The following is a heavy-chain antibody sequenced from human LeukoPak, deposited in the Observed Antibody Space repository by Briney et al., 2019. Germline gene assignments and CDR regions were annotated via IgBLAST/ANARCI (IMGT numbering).Heavy chain of an antibody. V-gene: IGHV1-24*01. J-gene: IGHJ4*02. CDR2: FDPEDGET. CDR1: GYTLIELS. D-gene: IGHD1-14*01. Sequence: GASVKVSCKVSGYTLIELSMHWVRQAPGKGLEWMGGFDPEDGETIYAQKFQGRVTMTEDTSTDTAYMELSRLRSDDTAVYYCARAATDHPFDYWGQGTLSPSPQ. CDR3: ARAATDHPFDY.